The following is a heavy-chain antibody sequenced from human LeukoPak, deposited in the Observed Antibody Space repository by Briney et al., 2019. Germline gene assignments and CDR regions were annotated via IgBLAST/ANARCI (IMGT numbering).Heavy chain of an antibody. CDR1: GFSFGNYA. Sequence: GGSLRLSCVASGFSFGNYAMSWVRQAPGKGLQWVSQISGTGGATWYAGYARDRFTISRDNSKKTLYLQMSGLRVEDTAMYYCVKDPRDTYGTNWFVSWGQGTLLIVSS. CDR2: ISGTGGAT. J-gene: IGHJ5*01. CDR3: VKDPRDTYGTNWFVS. V-gene: IGHV3-23*01. D-gene: IGHD2-21*01.